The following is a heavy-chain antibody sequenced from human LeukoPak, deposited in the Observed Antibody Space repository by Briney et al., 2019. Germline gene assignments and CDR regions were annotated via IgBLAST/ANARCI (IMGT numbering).Heavy chain of an antibody. CDR2: IYYSGST. Sequence: SETLSLACTVSGGSISSYYWSWIRQPPGKGLEWIGYIYYSGSTNYNPSLKSRVTISVDTSKNQFSLKLSSVTAADTAVYYCARGLYGSGPVSDYWGQGTLVTVSS. D-gene: IGHD3-10*01. V-gene: IGHV4-59*01. CDR3: ARGLYGSGPVSDY. J-gene: IGHJ4*02. CDR1: GGSISSYY.